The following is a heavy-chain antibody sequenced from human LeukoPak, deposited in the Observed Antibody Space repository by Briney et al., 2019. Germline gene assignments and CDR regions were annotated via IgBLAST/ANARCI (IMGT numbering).Heavy chain of an antibody. Sequence: PSETLSLTCTVSGSSISSSSYYWGWIRQPPGKGLEWIGSIYYSGSTYYNPSPKSRVTISVDTSKNQFSLRLSSVTAADTAVYYCARRLSPYSYGYSAYDYWGQGTLVTVSS. D-gene: IGHD5-18*01. V-gene: IGHV4-39*01. CDR1: GSSISSSSYY. CDR2: IYYSGST. CDR3: ARRLSPYSYGYSAYDY. J-gene: IGHJ4*02.